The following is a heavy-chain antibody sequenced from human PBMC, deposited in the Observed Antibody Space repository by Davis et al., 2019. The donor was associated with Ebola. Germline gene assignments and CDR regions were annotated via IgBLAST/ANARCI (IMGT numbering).Heavy chain of an antibody. CDR1: GGSISSHY. V-gene: IGHV4-4*07. J-gene: IGHJ4*02. Sequence: PSETLSLTCTVSGGSISSHYWSWIRQPAGKGLEWIGRIYTSGRTNYNPSLKSRVPMSVDTSKNQFSIRLSSVTAADTAVYYCVIDGCPGGSCYCGDYWGQGTLVTVSS. D-gene: IGHD2-15*01. CDR2: IYTSGRT. CDR3: VIDGCPGGSCYCGDY.